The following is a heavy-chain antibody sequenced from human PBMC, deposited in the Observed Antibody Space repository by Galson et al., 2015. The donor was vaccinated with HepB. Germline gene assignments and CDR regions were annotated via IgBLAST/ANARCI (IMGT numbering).Heavy chain of an antibody. Sequence: QSGAEVKEPGESLKISCKGLGNVLGTSWIGWVRQMPGKGLEWIGVIYPGDSDTKYSPSFQGQVTISVDKSVNTVYLQWRGLKASDTAIYYCARHLSPLYWYIDLWGRGTLVTVSS. V-gene: IGHV5-51*01. CDR1: GNVLGTSW. J-gene: IGHJ2*01. CDR2: IYPGDSDT. D-gene: IGHD2/OR15-2a*01. CDR3: ARHLSPLYWYIDL.